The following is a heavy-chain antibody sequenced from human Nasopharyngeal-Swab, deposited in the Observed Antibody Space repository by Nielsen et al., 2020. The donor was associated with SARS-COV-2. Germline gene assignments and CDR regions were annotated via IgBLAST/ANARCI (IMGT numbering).Heavy chain of an antibody. CDR2: ISSSSSYI. V-gene: IGHV3-21*01. J-gene: IGHJ6*02. Sequence: GGSLRLSCAASGFTLSSYSMNWVRQAPGKGLEWVSSISSSSSYIYYADSVKGRFTISRDNAKNSLYLQMNSLRAEDTAVYYCAAATSLDYYYYYGMDVWGQGTTVTVSS. CDR1: GFTLSSYS. CDR3: AAATSLDYYYYYGMDV. D-gene: IGHD1-26*01.